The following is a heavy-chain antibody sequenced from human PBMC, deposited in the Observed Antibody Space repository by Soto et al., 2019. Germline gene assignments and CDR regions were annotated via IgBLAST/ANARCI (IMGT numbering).Heavy chain of an antibody. CDR3: ARHKYFYASGSYSS. J-gene: IGHJ5*02. Sequence: SETLSLTCTVSGDSISSSSHYWGWIRQPPGKGLEWIGSIHYIGSTYYSPSLKSRVTMSVDTSKNQFSLKLTSVTAADTAVYYCARHKYFYASGSYSSWGKGTLVPVSS. CDR1: GDSISSSSHY. V-gene: IGHV4-39*01. D-gene: IGHD3-10*01. CDR2: IHYIGST.